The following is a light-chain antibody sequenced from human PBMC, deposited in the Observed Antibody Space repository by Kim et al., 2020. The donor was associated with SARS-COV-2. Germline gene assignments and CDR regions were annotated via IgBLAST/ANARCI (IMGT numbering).Light chain of an antibody. CDR3: QQRANWPLT. Sequence: LSPGERATLSCRASKSVTTYLAWYQHNPGQTPRLLIYDASNRAPGIPARFSGSGSGTDFTLTISSLEPEDFAVYYCQQRANWPLTFGPGTKVDIK. CDR1: KSVTTY. V-gene: IGKV3-11*01. J-gene: IGKJ3*01. CDR2: DAS.